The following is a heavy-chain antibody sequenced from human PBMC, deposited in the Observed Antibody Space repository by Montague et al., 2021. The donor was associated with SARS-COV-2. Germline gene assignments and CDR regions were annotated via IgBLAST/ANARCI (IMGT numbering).Heavy chain of an antibody. CDR1: GGSISSYY. CDR2: IYYSGST. Sequence: SETLSLTCTVSGGSISSYYWCWIRQPPGKGLEWIGYIYYSGSTNXNPSLKSRVTISVDTSKNQFSLKLSSVTAADTAVYYCARAPVAHITIFGVVTSFDYGGQGTLVTVSS. D-gene: IGHD3-3*01. CDR3: ARAPVAHITIFGVVTSFDY. V-gene: IGHV4-59*01. J-gene: IGHJ4*02.